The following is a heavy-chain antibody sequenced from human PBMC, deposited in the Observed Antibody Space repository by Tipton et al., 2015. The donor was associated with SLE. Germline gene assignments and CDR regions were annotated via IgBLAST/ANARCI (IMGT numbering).Heavy chain of an antibody. CDR1: GGSINGYY. V-gene: IGHV4-59*01. CDR2: IYHSGST. J-gene: IGHJ2*01. Sequence: LSLTCTVSGGSINGYYWNWFRQPPGRELEWIGYIYHSGSTNYNPSLKSRVTMSVDTSKNQFSLKLSSVTTADTAVYYCARDLGAGWGGHWYFDLWGRGTLLTVSS. CDR3: ARDLGAGWGGHWYFDL. D-gene: IGHD3-16*01.